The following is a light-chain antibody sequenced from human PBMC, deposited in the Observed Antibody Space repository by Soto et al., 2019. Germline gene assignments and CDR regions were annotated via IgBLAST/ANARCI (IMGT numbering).Light chain of an antibody. Sequence: DLQMTQSPSSLSASVGDRVTITCRSSQNIRNSLNWYQLKPGKAPNLLIYAASSLQSGVPSRFSGSGSGTDFTLTISSLQPEDFATYYCQQSYRTTITFGQGTRLELK. J-gene: IGKJ5*01. V-gene: IGKV1-39*01. CDR2: AAS. CDR3: QQSYRTTIT. CDR1: QNIRNS.